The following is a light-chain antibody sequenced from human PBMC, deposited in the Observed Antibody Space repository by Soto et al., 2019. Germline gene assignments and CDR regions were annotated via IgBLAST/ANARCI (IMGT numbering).Light chain of an antibody. CDR1: QSVSSSY. CDR2: EAS. V-gene: IGKV3D-15*01. CDR3: QQYNTCWT. J-gene: IGKJ1*01. Sequence: MTQSPDSLAVSLGERATLSCRASQSVSSSYLARYQQKPSQAPRLLIYEASTRATGIPARFSGSGSGTEFTLTISSLQPDDFATYYYQQYNTCWTFGQGTKVDI.